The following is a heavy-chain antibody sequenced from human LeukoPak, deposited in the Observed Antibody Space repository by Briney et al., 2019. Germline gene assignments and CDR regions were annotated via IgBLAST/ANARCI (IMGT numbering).Heavy chain of an antibody. CDR1: GFTFSSYG. CDR3: AKDGCSSTRPTLECRYYFDY. Sequence: GGSLRLSCAASGFTFSSYGMHWVRQAPGKGLGWVAFIRYDGSNEYYADSVKGRFTISRDNSKNTLYLQMNSLRAEDTAVYYCAKDGCSSTRPTLECRYYFDYWGQGTLVTVSS. D-gene: IGHD2-2*01. J-gene: IGHJ4*02. CDR2: IRYDGSNE. V-gene: IGHV3-30*02.